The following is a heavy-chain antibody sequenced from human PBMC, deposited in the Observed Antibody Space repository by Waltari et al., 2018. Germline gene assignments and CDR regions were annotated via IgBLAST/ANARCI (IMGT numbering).Heavy chain of an antibody. CDR1: GGSIGRYY. Sequence: QVQLQESGPGLVKPSETLSLTCSVSGGSIGRYYWNWIRQPAGGGLEWIGHVYTTGSTNNNPSLKSRVTMSVDTSKNQLSLKLTSVTAADTAVYYCARGGAFGGEDAFDIWGQGTMVTVSS. V-gene: IGHV4-4*07. CDR2: VYTTGST. J-gene: IGHJ3*02. CDR3: ARGGAFGGEDAFDI. D-gene: IGHD3-10*01.